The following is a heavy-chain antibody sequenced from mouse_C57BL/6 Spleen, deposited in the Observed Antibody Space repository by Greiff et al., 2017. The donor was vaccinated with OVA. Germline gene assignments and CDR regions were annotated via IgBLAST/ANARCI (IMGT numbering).Heavy chain of an antibody. V-gene: IGHV5-6*01. D-gene: IGHD1-1*01. Sequence: DVHLVESGGDLVKPGGSLKLSCAASGFTFSSYGMSWVRQTPDKRLEWVATISSGGSYTYYPDSVKGRFTISRDNAKNTLYLQMSSLKSEDTAMYYCARHPSTTVVAEDYAMDYWGQGTSVTVSS. CDR1: GFTFSSYG. CDR3: ARHPSTTVVAEDYAMDY. CDR2: ISSGGSYT. J-gene: IGHJ4*01.